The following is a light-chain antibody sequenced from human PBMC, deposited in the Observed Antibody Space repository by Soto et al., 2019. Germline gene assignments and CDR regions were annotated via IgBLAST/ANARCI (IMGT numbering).Light chain of an antibody. Sequence: DIQMTQSPSTLSASLGDRVTITCRASQTINSWLAWYQQKPGKAPNLLIYKASSLENGVPSRFSGSGSGTEFTLAISILQPDDVATYYCQQYKSYWTFGQGTKVEIK. CDR2: KAS. J-gene: IGKJ1*01. CDR1: QTINSW. V-gene: IGKV1-5*03. CDR3: QQYKSYWT.